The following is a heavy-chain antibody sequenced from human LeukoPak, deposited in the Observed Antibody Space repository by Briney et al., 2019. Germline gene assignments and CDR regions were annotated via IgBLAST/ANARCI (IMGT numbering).Heavy chain of an antibody. CDR2: VWHDGSNR. V-gene: IGHV3-33*06. J-gene: IGHJ4*02. CDR3: AKDRGISY. CDR1: GFTFSSYA. Sequence: GGSLRLSCTAPGFTFSSYAIHWIRQAPGKGLEWVALVWHDGSNRYYADSVKGRFTISRDNSKNTVYLQMNSLRAEDTAVYYCAKDRGISYWGQGTLVTVSS.